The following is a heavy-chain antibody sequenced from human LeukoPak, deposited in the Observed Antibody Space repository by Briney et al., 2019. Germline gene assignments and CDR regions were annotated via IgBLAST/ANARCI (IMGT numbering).Heavy chain of an antibody. J-gene: IGHJ4*02. Sequence: GASLRLSCAASGFTFSSFSMHWVRQAPGKGLESVSAISSNGGSTYYANSVKGRFTISRDNSKNTLYLQMGSLRAEDMAVYYCAREYYGGYVDYWGQGTLVTVSS. D-gene: IGHD3-10*01. V-gene: IGHV3-64*01. CDR2: ISSNGGST. CDR1: GFTFSSFS. CDR3: AREYYGGYVDY.